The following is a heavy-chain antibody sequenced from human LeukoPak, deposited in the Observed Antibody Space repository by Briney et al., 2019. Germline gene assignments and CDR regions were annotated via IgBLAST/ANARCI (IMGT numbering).Heavy chain of an antibody. CDR1: EVIVSSSH. CDR2: IYTGGNT. V-gene: IGHV3-53*01. J-gene: IGHJ4*02. CDR3: ARVYNYGFDY. Sequence: GGTLRLSCAAPEVIVSSSHISWVRQAPGKGLEWVSVIYTGGNTYYTDSVKGRFTVSRDNSKNTLYLQMNSLRAEDTAVYYCARVYNYGFDYWGPGTLVTVSS. D-gene: IGHD5-18*01.